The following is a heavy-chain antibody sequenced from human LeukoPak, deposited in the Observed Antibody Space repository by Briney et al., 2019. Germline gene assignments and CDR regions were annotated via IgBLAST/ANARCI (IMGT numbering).Heavy chain of an antibody. CDR2: IYSDGST. CDR3: AKDAGGSGYFDY. Sequence: GGSLRLSCAASGFNVSSNYMNWVRQVPGKGLEWVSVIYSDGSTYYADSVKGRFIISRDNSKNTLFLQMNSLRAEDTAVYYCAKDAGGSGYFDYWGQGTLVTVSS. V-gene: IGHV3-66*01. J-gene: IGHJ4*02. CDR1: GFNVSSNY. D-gene: IGHD3-10*01.